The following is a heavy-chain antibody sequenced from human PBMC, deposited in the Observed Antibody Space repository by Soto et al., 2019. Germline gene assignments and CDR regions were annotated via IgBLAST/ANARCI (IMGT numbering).Heavy chain of an antibody. V-gene: IGHV4-59*01. CDR1: GGSISSYY. J-gene: IGHJ3*02. CDR2: TYYSGGT. CDR3: ARVNCSGGSCYSGAFDI. D-gene: IGHD2-15*01. Sequence: SETLSLTCTVSGGSISSYYWGWIRQPPGKGLEWIGYTYYSGGTNYNPSLKSRVTISVDTSKNQFSLKLSSVTAADTAVYYCARVNCSGGSCYSGAFDIWGQGTMVTVSS.